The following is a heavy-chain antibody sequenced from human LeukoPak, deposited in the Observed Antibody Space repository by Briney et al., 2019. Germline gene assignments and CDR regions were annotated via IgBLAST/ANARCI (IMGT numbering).Heavy chain of an antibody. V-gene: IGHV1-46*01. Sequence: ASVKVSCKASGYTFTSYAMHWVRQAPGQRLEWMGVINPSDGSTNYAQKYQDRVTMTRDTSTRTVYMQLSSLRSDDTAVYYCARDVAREFDYWGQGTLVTVSS. J-gene: IGHJ4*02. CDR3: ARDVAREFDY. CDR1: GYTFTSYA. CDR2: INPSDGST.